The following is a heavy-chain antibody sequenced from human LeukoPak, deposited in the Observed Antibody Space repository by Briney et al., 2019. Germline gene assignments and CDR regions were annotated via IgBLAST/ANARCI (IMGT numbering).Heavy chain of an antibody. D-gene: IGHD3-10*01. Sequence: GESLRLSCAASGFTFSSHGMQWVRQAPGEGLEWVALIWYDGSKTNYVDSVMGRFTISRDDSKNTLYLQMDNLRVEDTAVYFCARDLSYGSLSFDPWGQGTLVTVSS. CDR1: GFTFSSHG. V-gene: IGHV3-33*01. CDR3: ARDLSYGSLSFDP. CDR2: IWYDGSKT. J-gene: IGHJ5*02.